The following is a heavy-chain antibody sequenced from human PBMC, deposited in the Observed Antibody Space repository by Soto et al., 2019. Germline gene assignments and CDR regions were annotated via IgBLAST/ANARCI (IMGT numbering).Heavy chain of an antibody. Sequence: SETLSLTCTVSGVSISDTSYYWGWIRQPPGKGLEWIGTIYYSGSTHYSPSLKSRVTMSVDTSKNQFSLKLISVTAADTAAYYCARLYPQLDFDYWGQGTLVTVSS. D-gene: IGHD6-13*01. V-gene: IGHV4-39*01. CDR2: IYYSGST. CDR3: ARLYPQLDFDY. J-gene: IGHJ4*02. CDR1: GVSISDTSYY.